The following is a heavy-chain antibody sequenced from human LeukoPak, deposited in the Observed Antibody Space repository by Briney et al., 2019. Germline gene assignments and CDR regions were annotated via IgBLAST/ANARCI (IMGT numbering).Heavy chain of an antibody. V-gene: IGHV3-7*03. D-gene: IGHD3-22*01. CDR2: INIDGSQR. CDR3: ARGTSSGYYETPDAFDI. Sequence: GGSVRLSCAASGFSFSSTWMTWVRQTPGKGLELVSNINIDGSQRYHAYSVEGRFSISRDNVKNTLYLQMSSLRVEDTAVYYCARGTSSGYYETPDAFDIWGQGTVVTVSS. J-gene: IGHJ3*02. CDR1: GFSFSSTW.